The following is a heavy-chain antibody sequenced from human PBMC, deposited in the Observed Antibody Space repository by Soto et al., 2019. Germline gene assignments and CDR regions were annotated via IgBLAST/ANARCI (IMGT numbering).Heavy chain of an antibody. CDR1: GGTFSSYT. Sequence: QVQLVQSGAEVKKPGSSVKVSCKASGGTFSSYTISWVRQAPGQGLEWMGRIIPILGIANYAQKFQGRVTITADKSTSTASMELSSLRSEDTAVYYCARENDPYYFDYWGQGTLVTVSS. CDR3: ARENDPYYFDY. J-gene: IGHJ4*02. CDR2: IIPILGIA. V-gene: IGHV1-69*08. D-gene: IGHD1-1*01.